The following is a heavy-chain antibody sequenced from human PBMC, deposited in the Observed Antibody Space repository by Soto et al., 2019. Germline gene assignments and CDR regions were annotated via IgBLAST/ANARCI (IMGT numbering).Heavy chain of an antibody. CDR1: GGSISSYY. J-gene: IGHJ4*02. CDR2: IYYSGST. Sequence: SETLSLTCTVSGGSISSYYWSWIRQPPGKGLEWIGYIYYSGSTNYNPSLKSRVTISVDTSKNQFSLKMSSVTAADTAVYYCARLATRYYFDDSGQGTLVTVSS. V-gene: IGHV4-59*01. CDR3: ARLATRYYFDD. D-gene: IGHD1-1*01.